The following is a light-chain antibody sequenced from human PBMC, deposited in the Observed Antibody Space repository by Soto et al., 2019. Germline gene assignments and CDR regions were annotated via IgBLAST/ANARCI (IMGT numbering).Light chain of an antibody. J-gene: IGKJ2*01. CDR2: WAS. CDR1: QSVLYSSKNKNY. CDR3: QQYYSTPHT. V-gene: IGKV4-1*01. Sequence: DIVMTQSPDSLAVSLGERATINCKSSQSVLYSSKNKNYLDWYQQKPGQPPKLLIYWASTREYGVPDRFSGSWSGTDFILTISSLQAEDVAVYYCQQYYSTPHTFGQGTKLEIK.